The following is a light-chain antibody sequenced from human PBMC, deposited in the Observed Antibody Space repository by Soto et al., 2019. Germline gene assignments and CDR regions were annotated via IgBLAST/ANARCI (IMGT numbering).Light chain of an antibody. V-gene: IGKV1-5*03. CDR2: QAS. CDR1: QSISNW. CDR3: QQYSRHWAT. Sequence: DIQMTQSPSTLSASVGDRVTITCRASQSISNWLAWYQQKAGKAPKLLIYQASSLESGVPPRFRSSGSRTEFTLTISSLQPDDFATYYCQQYSRHWATFGQGTKVDIK. J-gene: IGKJ1*01.